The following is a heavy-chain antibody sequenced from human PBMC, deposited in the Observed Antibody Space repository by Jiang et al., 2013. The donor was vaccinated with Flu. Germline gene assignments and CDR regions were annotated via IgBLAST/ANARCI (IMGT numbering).Heavy chain of an antibody. CDR2: MNPNSGNT. CDR1: GYTFTSYD. V-gene: IGHV1-8*01. J-gene: IGHJ6*02. CDR3: ARDSRLGELSHNYYYYGMDV. D-gene: IGHD3-16*02. Sequence: QLVESGAEVKKPGASVKVSCKASGYTFTSYDINWVRQATGQGLEWMGWMNPNSGNTGYAQKFQGRVTMTRNTSISTAYMELSSLRSEDTAVYYCARDSRLGELSHNYYYYGMDVWGQGTTVTVSS.